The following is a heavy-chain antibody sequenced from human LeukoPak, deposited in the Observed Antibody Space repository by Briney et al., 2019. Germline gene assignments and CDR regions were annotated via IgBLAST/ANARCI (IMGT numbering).Heavy chain of an antibody. V-gene: IGHV3-13*01. CDR2: IGTAGDT. J-gene: IGHJ3*02. Sequence: GGSLRLSCAASGFTFSSYDMHWVRQATGKGLEWVSAIGTAGDTYYLGSVKGRFTISRENAKNSLYLQMNSLRAGDTAVYYCARAAIFGVAPAGMAFDIWGQGTMVTVSS. D-gene: IGHD3-3*01. CDR3: ARAAIFGVAPAGMAFDI. CDR1: GFTFSSYD.